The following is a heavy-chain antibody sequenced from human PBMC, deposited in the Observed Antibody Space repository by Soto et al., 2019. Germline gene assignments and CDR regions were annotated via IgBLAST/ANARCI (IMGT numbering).Heavy chain of an antibody. Sequence: ASVKVSCKASGYTFPSYGISWVRQAPGQGLEWMGWISAYNGNTNYAQKLQGRVTMTTDTSTSTAYMELRSLRSDDTAVYYCVRVGAYIQDYHYYQAVRTKGTTDTVSS. CDR3: VRVGAYIQDYHYYQAV. J-gene: IGHJ6*03. CDR1: GYTFPSYG. D-gene: IGHD1-1*01. V-gene: IGHV1-18*01. CDR2: ISAYNGNT.